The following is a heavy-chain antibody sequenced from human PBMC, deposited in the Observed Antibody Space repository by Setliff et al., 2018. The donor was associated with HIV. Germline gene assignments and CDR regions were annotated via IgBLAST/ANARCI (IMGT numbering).Heavy chain of an antibody. Sequence: GGSLRLSCAASGFTFSSYWMHWVRQAPGKGLVWVSRINSDGSITSFADSVKGRFTISRDNAKNTLYLQMNSLRAEDTAVYYCARAWAPTGMRPYFFDYWGQGTLVTV. CDR1: GFTFSSYW. V-gene: IGHV3-74*01. CDR2: INSDGSIT. D-gene: IGHD2-8*02. J-gene: IGHJ4*02. CDR3: ARAWAPTGMRPYFFDY.